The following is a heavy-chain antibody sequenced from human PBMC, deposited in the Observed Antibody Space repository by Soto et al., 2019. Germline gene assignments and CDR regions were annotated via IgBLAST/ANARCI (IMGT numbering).Heavy chain of an antibody. D-gene: IGHD3-9*01. J-gene: IGHJ6*02. CDR1: GYTFTGYY. Sequence: ASVKVSCKASGYTFTGYYMHWVRQAPGQGLEWMGWINPNSGGTNYAQKFQGWVTMTRDTSISTAYMELSRLRSDDTAVYYCARGRYDILTGYYVYYYYYGMDVWGQGTTVTVSS. V-gene: IGHV1-2*04. CDR2: INPNSGGT. CDR3: ARGRYDILTGYYVYYYYYGMDV.